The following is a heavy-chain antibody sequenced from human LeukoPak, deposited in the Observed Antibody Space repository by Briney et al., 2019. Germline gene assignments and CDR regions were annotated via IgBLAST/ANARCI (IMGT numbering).Heavy chain of an antibody. D-gene: IGHD1-26*01. V-gene: IGHV4-4*07. J-gene: IGHJ5*02. Sequence: SETLSLTCSVSGGSISRYYWSWIRQSAGKGLEWIGRIYSSGNTNYNPSLESRVTMSVDTSNNQFSLKLSSVTAADTAVYYCARRIVGATCWFDPWGQGTLVTVSS. CDR2: IYSSGNT. CDR1: GGSISRYY. CDR3: ARRIVGATCWFDP.